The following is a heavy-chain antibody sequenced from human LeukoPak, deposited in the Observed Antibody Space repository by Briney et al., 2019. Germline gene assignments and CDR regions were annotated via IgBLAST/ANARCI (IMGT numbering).Heavy chain of an antibody. CDR3: ARASGGYYGAPFDY. CDR2: INHSGST. CDR1: GGSFSGYY. V-gene: IGHV4-34*01. J-gene: IGHJ4*02. D-gene: IGHD1-26*01. Sequence: SETLSLTCAVYGGSFSGYYWSWIRQPPGKGLEWIGEINHSGSTNYNPSLKSRVTISVDTSKNQFSLKLSSVTAADTAVYYCARASGGYYGAPFDYWGQGTLVTVSS.